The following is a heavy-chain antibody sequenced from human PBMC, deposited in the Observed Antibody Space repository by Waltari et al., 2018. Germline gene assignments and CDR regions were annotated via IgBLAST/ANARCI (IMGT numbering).Heavy chain of an antibody. J-gene: IGHJ4*02. Sequence: QVHLVESGGGVVQPGGSLRLSCAASGSSFSNYAMHWVRQAPGKGLEWVAVVWHDGSYKFYADSVKGRFTISRDNSKNTLYFQMNSLRAEDTAMYYCAKDGSASRLVRYYLDHWGPGTLVTVSS. D-gene: IGHD2-8*02. CDR1: GSSFSNYA. V-gene: IGHV3-33*06. CDR3: AKDGSASRLVRYYLDH. CDR2: VWHDGSYK.